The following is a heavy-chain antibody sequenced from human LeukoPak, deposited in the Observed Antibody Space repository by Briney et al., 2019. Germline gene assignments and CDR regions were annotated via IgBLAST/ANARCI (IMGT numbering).Heavy chain of an antibody. Sequence: PSETLSLTCTVSGGSISSYYWSWIRQPPGKGLEWIGYIYYSGSTNYNPSLKSRVTISVDTSKNQFSLKLNSVTAADTAVYYCASSGQCTNGLCRDVGYMDVWGKGTTVTVSS. CDR1: GGSISSYY. D-gene: IGHD2-8*01. J-gene: IGHJ6*03. V-gene: IGHV4-59*01. CDR3: ASSGQCTNGLCRDVGYMDV. CDR2: IYYSGST.